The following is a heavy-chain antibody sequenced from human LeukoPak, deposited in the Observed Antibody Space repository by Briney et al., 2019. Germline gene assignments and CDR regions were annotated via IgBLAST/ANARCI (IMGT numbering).Heavy chain of an antibody. CDR2: IIPIFATS. V-gene: IGHV1-69*13. CDR1: GGTFRTSV. J-gene: IGHJ4*02. Sequence: SVKLSCKASGGTFRTSVLSWVRQAPGQGLEWMGGIIPIFATSNYKQKFQGRVTITADESTSTAYMELSSLTSEDTAVYYCASGRTQYYFDYWGQGTLVTVSS. D-gene: IGHD1-26*01. CDR3: ASGRTQYYFDY.